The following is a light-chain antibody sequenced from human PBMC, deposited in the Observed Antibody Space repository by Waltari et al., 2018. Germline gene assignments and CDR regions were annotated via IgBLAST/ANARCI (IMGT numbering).Light chain of an antibody. CDR1: TGAVTSGHY. Sequence: QAVVTQEPSPTVSPGGTVTLTCRSSTGAVTSGHYPYWFQQKPGQVPSTLIYDTSNKHSWTPALFSCSLLGGTAALTLSGAQPEDEAEYYCLLWYSGARWVFGGGTKLSVL. J-gene: IGLJ3*02. CDR3: LLWYSGARWV. CDR2: DTS. V-gene: IGLV7-46*01.